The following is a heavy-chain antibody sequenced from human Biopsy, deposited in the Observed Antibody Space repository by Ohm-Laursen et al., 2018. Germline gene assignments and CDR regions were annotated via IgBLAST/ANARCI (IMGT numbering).Heavy chain of an antibody. CDR2: FDSEERKT. V-gene: IGHV1-24*01. J-gene: IGHJ4*02. D-gene: IGHD3-10*01. CDR3: ATGPYYDTRFYYNVRPFDF. CDR1: GYTLTELS. Sequence: ASVKVSCKVSGYTLTELSIHWVRQTGGKGLEWMGGFDSEERKTVYAEKFQGRVTMTEDTSTDTVYMEVTSLRSDDTAVYYCATGPYYDTRFYYNVRPFDFWGQGTLVIVSS.